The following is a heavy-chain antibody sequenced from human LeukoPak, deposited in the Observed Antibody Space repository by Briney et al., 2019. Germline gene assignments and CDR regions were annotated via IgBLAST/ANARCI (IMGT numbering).Heavy chain of an antibody. CDR3: ARDALVVPAARPPDNWFDP. V-gene: IGHV3-53*01. CDR1: GFTFSSNY. Sequence: PGRSLRLSCAASGFTFSSNYMSWVRQAPGKGLEWVSVLYSGGSTYYSDSVKGRFIISRDNSKNTLYLQMNSLRAEDTAVYYCARDALVVPAARPPDNWFDPWGRGTLVTVSS. D-gene: IGHD2-2*01. J-gene: IGHJ5*02. CDR2: LYSGGST.